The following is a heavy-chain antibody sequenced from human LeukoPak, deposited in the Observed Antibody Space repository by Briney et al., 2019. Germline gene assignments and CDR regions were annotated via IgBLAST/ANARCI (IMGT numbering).Heavy chain of an antibody. CDR2: INHSGST. Sequence: SETLSLTCAVYGGSFSGYYWSWIRQPPGKGLEWIGEINHSGSTNYNPSLKSRVTISVDTSKNQFSLKLSSVTAADTAVYYCARRRSKYQLPLYNWFDPWGQGTLVTVSS. J-gene: IGHJ5*02. D-gene: IGHD2-2*01. CDR1: GGSFSGYY. CDR3: ARRRSKYQLPLYNWFDP. V-gene: IGHV4-34*01.